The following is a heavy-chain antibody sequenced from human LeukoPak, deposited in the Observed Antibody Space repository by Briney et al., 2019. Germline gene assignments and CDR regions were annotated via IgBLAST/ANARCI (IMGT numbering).Heavy chain of an antibody. CDR1: GGSISSSGYY. CDR2: IYYSGST. CDR3: AAGTSWFDP. V-gene: IGHV4-39*07. J-gene: IGHJ5*02. D-gene: IGHD6-13*01. Sequence: SETLSLTCTVSGGSISSSGYYWGWIRQPPGKGLEWIGSIYYSGSTYYNPSLKSRVTISVDTSKTQFSLKLNSVTAADTAVYYCAAGTSWFDPWGQGTLVTVSS.